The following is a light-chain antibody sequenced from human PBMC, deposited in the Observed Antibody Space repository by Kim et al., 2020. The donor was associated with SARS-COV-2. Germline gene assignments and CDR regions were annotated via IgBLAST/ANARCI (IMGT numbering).Light chain of an antibody. Sequence: AAVGDRVTITCRASQDINNHLAWFQQKPGKAPKSLIFATSSLQTGVPSKFSGSRSGTDFTLTISTLQPEDSATYYCQQYRFYPPAFGQGTKVDIK. J-gene: IGKJ1*01. V-gene: IGKV1-16*02. CDR3: QQYRFYPPA. CDR1: QDINNH. CDR2: ATS.